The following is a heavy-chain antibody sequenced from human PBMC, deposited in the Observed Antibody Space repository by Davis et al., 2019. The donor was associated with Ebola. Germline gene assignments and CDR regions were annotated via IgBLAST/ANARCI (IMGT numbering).Heavy chain of an antibody. CDR3: ARQYDLVGVTAGWFHP. J-gene: IGHJ5*02. D-gene: IGHD1-26*01. Sequence: MPSETLSLTCTVSGGPISEYYWSWIRQPPGKGLEWIGYIYHSGSVDYNPSLKSRVTMSRDTSKNQLSLKLSPVTAADTAVYYCARQYDLVGVTAGWFHPWGQGTLVTVSS. V-gene: IGHV4-59*08. CDR2: IYHSGSV. CDR1: GGPISEYY.